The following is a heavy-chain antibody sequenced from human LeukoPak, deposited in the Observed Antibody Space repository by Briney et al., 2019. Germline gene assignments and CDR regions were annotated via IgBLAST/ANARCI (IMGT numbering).Heavy chain of an antibody. Sequence: PGGSLRLSCVASGFTFSTYWMSWVRQAPGKGLKWVANIYQDGSEKYYVDSVKGRFTVSRDNAKNSLYLQMNSLRAEDTAVYYCARTTRFYGDYGWYFDLWGRGTLVTVSS. CDR1: GFTFSTYW. V-gene: IGHV3-7*01. CDR3: ARTTRFYGDYGWYFDL. J-gene: IGHJ2*01. D-gene: IGHD4-17*01. CDR2: IYQDGSEK.